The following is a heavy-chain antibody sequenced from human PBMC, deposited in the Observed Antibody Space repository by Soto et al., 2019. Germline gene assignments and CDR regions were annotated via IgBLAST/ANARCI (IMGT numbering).Heavy chain of an antibody. V-gene: IGHV1-69*08. CDR3: AREGEVVITKYYFDY. J-gene: IGHJ4*02. CDR1: GGTFSSYT. Sequence: QVQLVQSGAEVKKPGSSVKVSCKASGGTFSSYTISWVRQAPGQGLEWMGRIIPILGIANYAQKFQGRVTITADKSTSTAYMELSSLRSEDTAVSYCAREGEVVITKYYFDYWGQGTLVTVSS. D-gene: IGHD3-22*01. CDR2: IIPILGIA.